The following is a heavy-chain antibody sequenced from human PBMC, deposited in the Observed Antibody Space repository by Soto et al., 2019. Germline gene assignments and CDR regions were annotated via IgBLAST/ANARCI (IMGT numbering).Heavy chain of an antibody. CDR1: GYTFTSYG. CDR3: ARVGAYLDYCSGGSCAFDY. CDR2: ISAYNGNT. Sequence: QVQLVQSGAEVKKPGASVKVSCKASGYTFTSYGISWVRQAPGQGLEWMGWISAYNGNTNYAQKLQGRVTMTTDTXXSXAXXELRSLRSDDTAVYYCARVGAYLDYCSGGSCAFDYWGQGTLVTVSS. D-gene: IGHD2-15*01. V-gene: IGHV1-18*01. J-gene: IGHJ4*02.